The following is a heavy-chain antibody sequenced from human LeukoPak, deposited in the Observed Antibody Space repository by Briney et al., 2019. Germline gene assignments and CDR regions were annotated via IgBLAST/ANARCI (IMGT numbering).Heavy chain of an antibody. Sequence: GGSLRLSCAASGFTFSTYTMYWVRHPPGKRLEWVSIIGNNGGGTHYADSVRGRFTISRDNSKNALYLQMNSLRVEDTAVYYCAIDPNWGTHSWGQGVLVTVSS. CDR1: GFTFSTYT. CDR3: AIDPNWGTHS. J-gene: IGHJ4*02. D-gene: IGHD7-27*01. CDR2: IGNNGGGT. V-gene: IGHV3-23*01.